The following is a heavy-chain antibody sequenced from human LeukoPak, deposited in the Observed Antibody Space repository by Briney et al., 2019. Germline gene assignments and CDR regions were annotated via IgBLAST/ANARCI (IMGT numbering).Heavy chain of an antibody. CDR2: ISGSGGST. CDR3: AKVGTMVRGSTANFDY. CDR1: GGSISSSSYY. Sequence: ETLSLTCTVSGGSISSSSYYWGWIRQPPGKGLEWVSAISGSGGSTYYADSVKGRFTISRDNSKNTLYLQMNSLRAEDTAVYYCAKVGTMVRGSTANFDYWGQGTLVTVSS. D-gene: IGHD3-10*01. J-gene: IGHJ4*02. V-gene: IGHV3-23*01.